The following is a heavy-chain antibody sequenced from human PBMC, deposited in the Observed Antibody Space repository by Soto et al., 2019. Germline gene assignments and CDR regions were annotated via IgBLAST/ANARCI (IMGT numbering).Heavy chain of an antibody. Sequence: PSETLSLTCTVSGGSISSYYWSWIRQPPGKGLEWIGYIYYSGSTNYNPSLKSRVTISVDTSKNQFSLELSSLRSEDTAVYYCAREVTTLNYYYYGMDVWGQGTTVTVSS. CDR1: GGSISSYY. CDR2: IYYSGST. V-gene: IGHV4-59*01. J-gene: IGHJ6*02. D-gene: IGHD4-4*01. CDR3: AREVTTLNYYYYGMDV.